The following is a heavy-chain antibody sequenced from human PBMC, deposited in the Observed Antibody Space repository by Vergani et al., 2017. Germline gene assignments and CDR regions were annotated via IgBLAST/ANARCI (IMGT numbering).Heavy chain of an antibody. CDR2: ISGTDGRT. CDR3: ARSGYCAHGVCYMTYYYYMDV. J-gene: IGHJ6*03. V-gene: IGHV3-23*01. D-gene: IGHD2-8*01. CDR1: GFTFSSCA. Sequence: EVQLLESGGGLVQPGGSLRLSCAASGFTFSSCAMSWVRQAPGKGLEWVSSISGTDGRTYYADSVKGRFTISRDNSKNTLYLQMNNLRAADTAVYYCARSGYCAHGVCYMTYYYYMDVWGKGSAVTVSS.